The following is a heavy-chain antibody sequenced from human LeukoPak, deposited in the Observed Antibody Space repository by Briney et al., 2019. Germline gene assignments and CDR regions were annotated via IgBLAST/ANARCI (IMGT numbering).Heavy chain of an antibody. CDR1: GGSISSSSYY. CDR3: ARRKGRDGYNNY. D-gene: IGHD5-24*01. V-gene: IGHV4-39*01. Sequence: PSETLSLTCTVSGGSISSSSYYWGWIRQPPGMGLEWIGSIYYSGSTYYNPSLKSRVTISVDTSKNQFSLKLSSVTAADTAVYYCARRKGRDGYNNYWGQGTLVTVSS. J-gene: IGHJ4*02. CDR2: IYYSGST.